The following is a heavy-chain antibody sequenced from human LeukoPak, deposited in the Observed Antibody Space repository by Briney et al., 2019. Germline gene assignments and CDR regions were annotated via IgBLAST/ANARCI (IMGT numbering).Heavy chain of an antibody. CDR2: ISSSSSYI. Sequence: GGSLRLSCEASGFTFSAYAMSWVRQAPGKGLEWVSSISSSSSYIYYADSVKGRFTISRDNAKKSLYLQMNSLRVEDTAVYYCARASTYYYDSGVYYYLPLDYWGQGALVTVSS. J-gene: IGHJ4*02. CDR1: GFTFSAYA. V-gene: IGHV3-21*01. D-gene: IGHD3-22*01. CDR3: ARASTYYYDSGVYYYLPLDY.